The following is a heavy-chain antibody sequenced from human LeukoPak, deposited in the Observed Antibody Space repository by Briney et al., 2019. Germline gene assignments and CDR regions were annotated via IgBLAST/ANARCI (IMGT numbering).Heavy chain of an antibody. CDR2: IKEDGSEK. J-gene: IGHJ5*02. CDR3: ARDKMTSRPRVYSWFDP. CDR1: GGSISSDY. D-gene: IGHD6-6*01. Sequence: ASETLSLTCTISGGSISSDYWGWIRQPPGKGLEWVANIKEDGSEKYYADSVKGRFVISRDNAKNLLYLQMNGLRAENTALYYCARDKMTSRPRVYSWFDPWGQGTLVIVSS. V-gene: IGHV3-7*01.